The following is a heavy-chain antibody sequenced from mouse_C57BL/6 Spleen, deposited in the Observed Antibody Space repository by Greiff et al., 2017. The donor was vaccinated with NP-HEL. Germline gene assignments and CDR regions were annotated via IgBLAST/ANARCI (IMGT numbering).Heavy chain of an antibody. CDR2: INPGSGGT. D-gene: IGHD1-1*01. Sequence: QVQLQQSGAELVRPGTSVKVSCKASGYAFTNYLIEWVEQRPGQGLEWIGVINPGSGGTNYNEKFKGKATLTADKSSSTAYMQLSSLTSEDSAVYFCAREDYYYGSSYGDAMDYWGQGTSVTVSS. CDR1: GYAFTNYL. V-gene: IGHV1-54*01. J-gene: IGHJ4*01. CDR3: AREDYYYGSSYGDAMDY.